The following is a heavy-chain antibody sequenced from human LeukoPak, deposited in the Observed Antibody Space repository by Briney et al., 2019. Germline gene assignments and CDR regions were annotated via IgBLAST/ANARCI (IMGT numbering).Heavy chain of an antibody. D-gene: IGHD5-12*01. V-gene: IGHV3-33*06. CDR3: AKEIFSGLLYIDY. CDR2: IWDDGSNQ. CDR1: GFTFNNYG. Sequence: GKSLRLSCAASGFTFNNYGMHWVRQAPGKGLEWVAVIWDDGSNQYYVDSVRGRFTISRDNSKNTVYLQMNSLRPEDMAVYYCAKEIFSGLLYIDYWGQGTLVTVSS. J-gene: IGHJ4*02.